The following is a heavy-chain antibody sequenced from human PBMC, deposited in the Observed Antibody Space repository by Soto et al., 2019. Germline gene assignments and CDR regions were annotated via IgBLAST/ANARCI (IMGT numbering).Heavy chain of an antibody. CDR2: INPNSGGT. CDR1: GYRLSDYY. D-gene: IGHD2-15*01. V-gene: IGHV1-2*02. J-gene: IGHJ6*02. CDR3: ARVRAARPDYSHYGMDV. Sequence: ASVKVSCKASGYRLSDYYMHWARQAPGQGLEWMGWINPNSGGTRYAQKFQGRVTLTLDTAVAVGYMELTGLTSDDTAVYYCARVRAARPDYSHYGMDVWGQGTTVTVSS.